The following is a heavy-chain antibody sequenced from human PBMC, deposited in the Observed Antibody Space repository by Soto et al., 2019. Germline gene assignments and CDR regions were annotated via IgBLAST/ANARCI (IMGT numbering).Heavy chain of an antibody. CDR1: GYTFTSYD. CDR2: MNPNSGNT. D-gene: IGHD6-19*01. J-gene: IGHJ6*02. CDR3: ARGGGGWRYYYYYGMAV. V-gene: IGHV1-8*01. Sequence: ASVKVSCKASGYTFTSYDINWVRQATGQGLEWMGWMNPNSGNTGYAQKFQGRVTMTRNTSISTAYMELSSLRSEDTAVYYCARGGGGWRYYYYYGMAVWGQGTTVTVSS.